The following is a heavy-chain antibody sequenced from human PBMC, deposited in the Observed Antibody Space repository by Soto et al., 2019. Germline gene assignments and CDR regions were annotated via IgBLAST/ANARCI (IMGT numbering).Heavy chain of an antibody. J-gene: IGHJ5*02. CDR2: LNTYGNT. Sequence: PSETLSLTCTFSGDSISDYSWSWIRQPPGKGLEWIGRLNTYGNTHYNPSLKSRVTVSVDTSRNQFFLTLRSVTAADSAVYHCGRESGETWDYEASWGQGPPVTVTS. CDR3: GRESGETWDYEAS. D-gene: IGHD1-7*01. V-gene: IGHV4-4*07. CDR1: GDSISDYS.